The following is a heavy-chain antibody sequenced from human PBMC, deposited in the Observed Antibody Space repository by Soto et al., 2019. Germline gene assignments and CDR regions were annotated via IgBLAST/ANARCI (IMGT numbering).Heavy chain of an antibody. CDR1: GVSFNNNG. Sequence: QVQLVQSGAEVKKPGSSVKVSCKTSGVSFNNNGIGWVRQAPGHGLEWMGGVNPPFRTSNYARKFQGRISITADASTGTVNMELSSLTSEDTAQYYCARFLYYGSGSYSPYGMDVWGQGTTVTVSS. V-gene: IGHV1-69*01. D-gene: IGHD3-10*01. CDR2: VNPPFRTS. J-gene: IGHJ6*02. CDR3: ARFLYYGSGSYSPYGMDV.